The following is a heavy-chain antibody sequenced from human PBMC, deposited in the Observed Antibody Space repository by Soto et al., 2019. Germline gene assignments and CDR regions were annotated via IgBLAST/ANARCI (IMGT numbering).Heavy chain of an antibody. CDR3: AREAPGGYCSSTSCYTDFYYYYGMDV. Sequence: ASVKVSCKASGYTLTSYGISWVRQAPGQGLEWMGWISAYNGNTNYAQKLQGRVTMTTDTSTSTAYMELRSLRSDDTAVYYCAREAPGGYCSSTSCYTDFYYYYGMDVWGQGTTVTVSS. V-gene: IGHV1-18*01. D-gene: IGHD2-2*02. CDR2: ISAYNGNT. J-gene: IGHJ6*02. CDR1: GYTLTSYG.